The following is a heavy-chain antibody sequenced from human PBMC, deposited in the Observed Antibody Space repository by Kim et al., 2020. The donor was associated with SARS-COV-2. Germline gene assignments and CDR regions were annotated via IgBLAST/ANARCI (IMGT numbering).Heavy chain of an antibody. CDR1: GYTFTSYD. J-gene: IGHJ4*02. D-gene: IGHD2-15*01. CDR2: MNPNSGNT. Sequence: ASVKVSCKASGYTFTSYDINWVRQATGQGLEWMGWMNPNSGNTGYAQKFQGRVTMTRNTSISTAYMELSSLRSEDTAVYYCARGRLSSPYCSGGSCPKNLDYWGQGTLVTVSS. CDR3: ARGRLSSPYCSGGSCPKNLDY. V-gene: IGHV1-8*01.